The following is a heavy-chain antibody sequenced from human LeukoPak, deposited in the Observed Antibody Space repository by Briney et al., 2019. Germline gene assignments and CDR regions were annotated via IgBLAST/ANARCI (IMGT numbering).Heavy chain of an antibody. J-gene: IGHJ4*02. Sequence: GGSLTLSCAASGFAFSDYYMSWIRQAPGKGLEWVSYISSSGSTIYYADSVKGRFTISRDNAKNSLVLQMNSLRVEDTAVYYCARDWRASPRNDYWGQGTLVTVSS. CDR1: GFAFSDYY. CDR2: ISSSGSTI. V-gene: IGHV3-11*04. CDR3: ARDWRASPRNDY.